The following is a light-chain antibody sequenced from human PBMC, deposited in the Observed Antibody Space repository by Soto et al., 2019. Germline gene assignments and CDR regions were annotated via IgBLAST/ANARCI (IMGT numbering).Light chain of an antibody. Sequence: DIHVTQSPSSVSASVGDRDTITCRASQAITSWLAWYQQKPGRAPKLLIYSASSLQSGAPSRFTGSGSGTDFTLTITSLQPDDAAVYYCQQTRSFPLTFGGGTKVEI. CDR1: QAITSW. J-gene: IGKJ4*01. V-gene: IGKV1-12*01. CDR3: QQTRSFPLT. CDR2: SAS.